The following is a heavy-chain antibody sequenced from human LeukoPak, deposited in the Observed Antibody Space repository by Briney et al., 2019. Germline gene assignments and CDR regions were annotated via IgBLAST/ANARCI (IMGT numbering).Heavy chain of an antibody. CDR3: AGIIPTIMDY. Sequence: GGSLRLSCAASGFTFNNYEMKWVRQAPGKGLEWVSYISRSGSTIYYTDSVKGRFTISRDNAKNSLYLHMNTLRAEDTAVYYCAGIIPTIMDYWGQGALVTVSS. CDR1: GFTFNNYE. CDR2: ISRSGSTI. V-gene: IGHV3-48*03. J-gene: IGHJ4*02. D-gene: IGHD5-12*01.